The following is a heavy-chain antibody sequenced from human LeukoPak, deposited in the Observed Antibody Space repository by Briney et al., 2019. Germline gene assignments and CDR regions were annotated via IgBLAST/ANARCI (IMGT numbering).Heavy chain of an antibody. CDR2: IWYDGTNK. D-gene: IGHD6-13*01. Sequence: PGGSLRLSCAASGFSFSTYGTHWVRQAPGKGLEWVAFIWYDGTNKYYGDSVKGRFTISRDNSKNTLYLQMNGLRADDTAVYYCARESRYSSSCPDSWGQGALVTVSS. V-gene: IGHV3-33*01. CDR1: GFSFSTYG. CDR3: ARESRYSSSCPDS. J-gene: IGHJ4*02.